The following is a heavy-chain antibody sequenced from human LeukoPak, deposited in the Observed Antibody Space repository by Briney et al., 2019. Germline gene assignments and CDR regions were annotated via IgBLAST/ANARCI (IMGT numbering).Heavy chain of an antibody. CDR3: ARGVYSGWYTHNWLDS. CDR2: INPHSGGT. D-gene: IGHD6-19*01. V-gene: IGHV1-2*02. CDR1: GYTFTGYY. Sequence: ASVKVSCKASGYTFTGYYIHWVRQAPGQGLEWMGWINPHSGGTNYAQKFQGRVTMTRDTSISTAYMELSSLRSDDTAVYYCARGVYSGWYTHNWLDSWGQGTLVIVSS. J-gene: IGHJ5*01.